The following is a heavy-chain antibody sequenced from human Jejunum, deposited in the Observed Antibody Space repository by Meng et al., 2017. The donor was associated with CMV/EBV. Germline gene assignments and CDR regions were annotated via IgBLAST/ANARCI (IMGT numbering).Heavy chain of an antibody. CDR3: ARGTGAGNY. CDR2: TSAYNTHT. CDR1: GYTFTDFG. D-gene: IGHD1-26*01. J-gene: IGHJ4*02. V-gene: IGHV1-18*01. Sequence: QVQLMQSGAEVKEPGASVRVSCKTSGYTFTDFGISWVRQAPGQGLEWMGWTSAYNTHTNYAQKFQDRFTMTTDTSTNTAYMELRNLRSDDTAIYYCARGTGAGNYWGPGTLVTVSS.